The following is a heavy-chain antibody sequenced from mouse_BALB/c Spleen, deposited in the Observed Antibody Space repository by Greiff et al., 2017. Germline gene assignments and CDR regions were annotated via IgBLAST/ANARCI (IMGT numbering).Heavy chain of an antibody. CDR3: ARVTTGYFDY. V-gene: IGHV3-2*02. D-gene: IGHD1-1*01. CDR2: ISYSGST. J-gene: IGHJ2*01. Sequence: VQLQQSGPGLVKPSQSLSLTCTVTGYSITSDYAWNWIRQFPGNKLEWMGYISYSGSTSYNPSLKSRISITRDTSKNQFFLQLNSVTTEDTATYYCARVTTGYFDYWGQGTTLTVSS. CDR1: GYSITSDYA.